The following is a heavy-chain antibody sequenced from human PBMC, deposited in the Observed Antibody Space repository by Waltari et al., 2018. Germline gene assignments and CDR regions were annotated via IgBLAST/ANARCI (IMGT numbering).Heavy chain of an antibody. D-gene: IGHD1-1*01. CDR2: TYYRSKWYN. CDR3: ARGLERLGRGIDY. Sequence: QVQLQQSGPGLVKPSQTLSLTCAISGASFSSNRAAWNWIRQSPSRGLEWLGRTYYRSKWYNDYAVSVKSRITINPDTSKNQFSLQLNSVTPEDTAVYYCARGLERLGRGIDYWGQGTLVTVSS. CDR1: GASFSSNRAA. V-gene: IGHV6-1*01. J-gene: IGHJ4*02.